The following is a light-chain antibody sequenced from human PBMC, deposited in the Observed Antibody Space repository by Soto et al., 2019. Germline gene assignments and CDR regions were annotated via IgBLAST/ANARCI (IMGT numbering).Light chain of an antibody. CDR2: GAS. Sequence: EIVLTQSPCTLSSSSGERATLSCRASQSVSSSYLAWYQQKPGQAPRLLIYGASSRATGIPDRFSGGGSGTDFTLTISILQPDDFATYYCQQYNSYSTFGQGTKVDIK. CDR3: QQYNSYST. J-gene: IGKJ1*01. CDR1: QSVSSSY. V-gene: IGKV3-20*01.